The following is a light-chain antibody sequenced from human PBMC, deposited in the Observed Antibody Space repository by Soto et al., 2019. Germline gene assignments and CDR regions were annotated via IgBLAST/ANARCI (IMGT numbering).Light chain of an antibody. CDR1: SSDVGSYNR. CDR2: EVS. J-gene: IGLJ1*01. CDR3: NSYTSSSTYV. V-gene: IGLV2-18*02. Sequence: QSALTQPPSVSGSPGQSFTISCTGTSSDVGSYNRVSWYQQPPGTAPKLMIYEVSNRPSGVPDRFSGSKSGNTASLTISGLQAEDEADYYCNSYTSSSTYVFGTGTKAPS.